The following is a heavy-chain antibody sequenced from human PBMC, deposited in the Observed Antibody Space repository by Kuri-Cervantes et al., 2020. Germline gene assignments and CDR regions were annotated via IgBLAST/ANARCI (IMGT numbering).Heavy chain of an antibody. CDR1: GFTFSSSW. D-gene: IGHD6-19*01. CDR2: IKCDGSEK. V-gene: IGHV3-52*01. CDR3: ARRGSGWSFDY. J-gene: IGHJ4*02. Sequence: GESLKISCAASGFTFSSSWMHWVCQAPEKGLEWVADIKCDGSEKYYVDSVKGRFTISRDTAKTSLYLQMNSLRAEDTAVYYCARRGSGWSFDYWGQGTLVTVSS.